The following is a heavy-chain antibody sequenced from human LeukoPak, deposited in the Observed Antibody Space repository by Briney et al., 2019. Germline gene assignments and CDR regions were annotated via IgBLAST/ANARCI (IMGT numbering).Heavy chain of an antibody. CDR1: GYSFTNYW. D-gene: IGHD3-3*01. CDR2: VYPGDSDT. V-gene: IGHV5-51*01. J-gene: IGHJ4*02. CDR3: ATHKVRFLEWLLDY. Sequence: GESLKISCKDSGYSFTNYWIGWVRQMPGKGLEWMGTVYPGDSDTRYSPSFQGQVTISGDKSISTAYLQWSSLKASDTAMYYCATHKVRFLEWLLDYWGQGTLVTVSS.